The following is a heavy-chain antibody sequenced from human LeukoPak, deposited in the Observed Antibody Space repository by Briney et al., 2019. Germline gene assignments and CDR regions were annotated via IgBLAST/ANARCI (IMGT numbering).Heavy chain of an antibody. J-gene: IGHJ3*02. CDR1: GYTFTRYF. D-gene: IGHD1-1*01. CDR3: ARGGRGEGTGTTRVAFDI. V-gene: IGHV1-46*01. CDR2: INPSGGST. Sequence: ASVKVSCKASGYTFTRYFIHWVRQAPGQGLEWMGTINPSGGSTSYAQKFQGRVTMTRDTSTSTVYMELSSLRSEDTAVYYCARGGRGEGTGTTRVAFDIWGQGTMVTVSS.